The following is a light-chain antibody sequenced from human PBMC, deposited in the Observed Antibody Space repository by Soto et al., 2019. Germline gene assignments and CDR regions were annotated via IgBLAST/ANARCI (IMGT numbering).Light chain of an antibody. V-gene: IGKV1-5*03. CDR1: QTISSW. Sequence: DIQMTQSPSTLSGSVGDRGTITCRASQTISSWLAWYQQKPGKAPKLLIYKASTFNSGVPGSLSGSGSGKEFTLTINGLQPDDFATYYCQHYHSYSEAFGQWTEVELK. CDR3: QHYHSYSEA. J-gene: IGKJ1*01. CDR2: KAS.